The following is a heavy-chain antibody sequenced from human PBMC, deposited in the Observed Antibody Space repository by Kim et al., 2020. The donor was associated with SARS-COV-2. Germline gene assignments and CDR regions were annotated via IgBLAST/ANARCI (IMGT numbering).Heavy chain of an antibody. V-gene: IGHV3-30-3*01. CDR2: ISYDGSNK. Sequence: GGSLRLSCAASGFTFSSYAMHWVRQAPGKGLEWVAVISYDGSNKYYADSVKGRFTISRDNSKNTLYLQMNSLRAEDTAVYYCARDLNTPDYDILTGYQNYYYYGMDVWGQGTTVTVSS. CDR1: GFTFSSYA. CDR3: ARDLNTPDYDILTGYQNYYYYGMDV. J-gene: IGHJ6*02. D-gene: IGHD3-9*01.